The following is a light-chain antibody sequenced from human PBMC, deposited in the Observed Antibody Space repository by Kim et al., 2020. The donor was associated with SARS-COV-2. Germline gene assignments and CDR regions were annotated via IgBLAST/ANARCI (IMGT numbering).Light chain of an antibody. V-gene: IGKV3-15*01. CDR2: GGS. J-gene: IGKJ2*03. CDR1: QSVSSN. Sequence: VAPRGRAPLSCRASQSVSSNLAWYQQKPGQAPRLLIYGGSTKATGIPTRFSGSGAGTEFTLTISSLQSGDFAIYYWQQYNNWPPYSFGQGKELEIK. CDR3: QQYNNWPPYS.